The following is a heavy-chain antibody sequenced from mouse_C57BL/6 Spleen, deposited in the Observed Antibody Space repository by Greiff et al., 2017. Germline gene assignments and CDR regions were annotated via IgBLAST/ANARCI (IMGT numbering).Heavy chain of an antibody. CDR1: GYTFTSYW. CDR2: IDPSDSYT. J-gene: IGHJ2*01. Sequence: QVQLKQSGAELVMPGASVKLSCKASGYTFTSYWMHWVKQRPGQGLEWIGEIDPSDSYTNYNQKFKGKSTLTVDKSSSTAYMQLSSLTSEDSAVYYCARYDYDAFDYWGQGTTLTVSS. CDR3: ARYDYDAFDY. V-gene: IGHV1-69*01. D-gene: IGHD2-4*01.